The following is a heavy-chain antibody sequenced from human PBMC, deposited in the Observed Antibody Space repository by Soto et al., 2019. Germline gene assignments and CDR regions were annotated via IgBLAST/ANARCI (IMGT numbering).Heavy chain of an antibody. V-gene: IGHV1-46*01. D-gene: IGHD3-3*01. CDR1: GYTFTSYY. Sequence: ASVKVSCKASGYTFTSYYMHWVRQAPGQGLEWMGIINPSGGSTSYAQKFQGRVTMTRDTSTSTVYMELSSLRSEDTAVYYCASDPNVLRFLEWSHYYYYGMDVWGQGTTVTVSS. CDR2: INPSGGST. J-gene: IGHJ6*02. CDR3: ASDPNVLRFLEWSHYYYYGMDV.